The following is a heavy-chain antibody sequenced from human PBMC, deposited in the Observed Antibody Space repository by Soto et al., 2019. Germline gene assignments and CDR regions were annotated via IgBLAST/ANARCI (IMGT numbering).Heavy chain of an antibody. D-gene: IGHD1-26*01. CDR3: ATVGTGSYNWFDP. CDR2: INGDGSST. CDR1: GFTFSSYW. V-gene: IGHV3-74*01. J-gene: IGHJ5*02. Sequence: EVQLVESGGGLVQPGGSLRLSCAASGFTFSSYWMHWVRQAPGKGLVWVSRINGDGSSTTYADSVKGRFTISRDNAENTLYLQLNSLRAEYTAVYHCATVGTGSYNWFDPWGQGTLVTVSS.